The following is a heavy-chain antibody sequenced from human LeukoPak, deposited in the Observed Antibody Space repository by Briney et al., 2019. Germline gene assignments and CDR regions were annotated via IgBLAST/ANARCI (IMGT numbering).Heavy chain of an antibody. V-gene: IGHV3-74*01. CDR1: GFTFSSYA. CDR3: ARDTIAVAGDLDY. CDR2: IDSDGSTT. D-gene: IGHD6-19*01. Sequence: GGSLRLSCAASGFTFSSYAMSWVRQAPGKGLVWVSLIDSDGSTTTYADSVKGRFTISRDNAKNTLYLQMNNLRGEDTAVYYCARDTIAVAGDLDYWGQGTLVTVSS. J-gene: IGHJ4*02.